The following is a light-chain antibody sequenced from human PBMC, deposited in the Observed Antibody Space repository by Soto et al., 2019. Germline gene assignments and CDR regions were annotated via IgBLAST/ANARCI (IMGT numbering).Light chain of an antibody. CDR1: SSNVGSNT. Sequence: QSVLTQPPSASGTPGQRVTISCSGSSSNVGSNTVNWYQQLPGTAPKLLIYSNNQLPSGVPDRFYGSTSATSASMAISGLQSEDEADYSCDACDDCLNCYVVFGGGTKVTVL. J-gene: IGLJ2*01. CDR2: SNN. V-gene: IGLV1-44*01. CDR3: DACDDCLNCYVV.